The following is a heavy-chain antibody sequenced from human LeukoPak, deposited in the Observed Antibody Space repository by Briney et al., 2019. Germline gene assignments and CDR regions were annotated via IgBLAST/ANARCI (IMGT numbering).Heavy chain of an antibody. Sequence: GGSLRLSCAVSGFTFSSYAMHWVRQAPGKGLEWVAVISYDGSNKYYADSVKGRFTISRDNAKNTLYLQMNSLRAEDTAVYYCARESFQLPHTNWFDPWGQGTLVTVSS. J-gene: IGHJ5*02. D-gene: IGHD2-2*01. CDR1: GFTFSSYA. CDR2: ISYDGSNK. V-gene: IGHV3-30-3*01. CDR3: ARESFQLPHTNWFDP.